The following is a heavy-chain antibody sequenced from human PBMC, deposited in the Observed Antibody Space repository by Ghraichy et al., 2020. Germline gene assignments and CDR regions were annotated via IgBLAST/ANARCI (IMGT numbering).Heavy chain of an antibody. Sequence: SQTLSLTCAVSGGSVSNSGYYWGWIRQPPGKDLEWIGSMFYSGSTYYNPSLKSRVTISADTSKNQFSLKLSSVTAADTAVYYCVRWEYNYGFPLDFWGQGTLVTVSS. D-gene: IGHD5-18*01. CDR3: VRWEYNYGFPLDF. CDR2: MFYSGST. J-gene: IGHJ4*02. CDR1: GGSVSNSGYY. V-gene: IGHV4-39*01.